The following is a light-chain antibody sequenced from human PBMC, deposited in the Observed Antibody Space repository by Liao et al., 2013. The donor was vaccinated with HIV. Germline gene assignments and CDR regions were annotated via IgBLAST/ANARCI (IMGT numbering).Light chain of an antibody. CDR2: QDS. V-gene: IGLV3-1*01. CDR1: NLGEKY. CDR3: QTWDSNTAV. J-gene: IGLJ3*02. Sequence: SYEVTQPPSVSVSPGQTASITCSGDNLGEKYTSWYQQKPGQSPILVIYQDSKRPSGIPERFSGSNSGNTATLTISGTQTMDEADYYCQTWDSNTAVFGGGTKLAVL.